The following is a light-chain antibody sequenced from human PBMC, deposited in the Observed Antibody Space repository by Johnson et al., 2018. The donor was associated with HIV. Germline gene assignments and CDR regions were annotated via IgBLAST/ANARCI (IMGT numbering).Light chain of an antibody. CDR1: RSNIGSNF. CDR2: DNT. J-gene: IGLJ1*01. V-gene: IGLV1-51*01. CDR3: GTWDNSLTAYV. Sequence: QSALTQPPSVSAAPGQKVTISCSGSRSNIGSNFVSWYHQLPERAPKLLIYDNTKRPSGIPDRFSGSKSDASATLAITGLQTGDEADYYCGTWDNSLTAYVFGTGTKVTVL.